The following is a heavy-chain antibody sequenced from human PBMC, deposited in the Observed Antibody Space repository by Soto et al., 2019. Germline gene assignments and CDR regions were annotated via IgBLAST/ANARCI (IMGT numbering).Heavy chain of an antibody. CDR3: ARVGPYDTSGYSLFALDY. CDR2: LYSSGST. J-gene: IGHJ4*02. CDR1: GGSISSFY. V-gene: IGHV4-59*01. Sequence: SETLSLTCTVSGGSISSFYWSWIRQPPGKGLEWIGYLYSSGSTNYNPSLKSRVTISVDTSKNQFSLKLNFVTAADTAVYYCARVGPYDTSGYSLFALDYWGQGALVTVSS. D-gene: IGHD3-22*01.